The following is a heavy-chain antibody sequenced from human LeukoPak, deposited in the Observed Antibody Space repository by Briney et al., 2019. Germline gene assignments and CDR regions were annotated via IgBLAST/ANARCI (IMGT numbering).Heavy chain of an antibody. V-gene: IGHV4-39*07. J-gene: IGHJ4*02. CDR3: ARDLAGYSSSWYYFDY. D-gene: IGHD6-13*01. CDR1: GGSISSSSYY. Sequence: SETLSLTCTVSGGSISSSSYYWGWIRQPPGKGLEWIGSIYYSGSTYYNPSLKSRVTISVDTSKNQFSLKLSSVTAADTAVYYCARDLAGYSSSWYYFDYWGQGTLVTVSS. CDR2: IYYSGST.